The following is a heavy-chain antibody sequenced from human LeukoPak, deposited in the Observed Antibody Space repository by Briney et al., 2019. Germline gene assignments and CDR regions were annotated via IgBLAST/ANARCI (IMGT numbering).Heavy chain of an antibody. D-gene: IGHD1-26*01. CDR1: GFTFSGYA. CDR2: INGSGGST. V-gene: IGHV3-23*01. Sequence: PGGSLRLSCAASGFTFSGYAMSWVRQAPGKGLEWVSDINGSGGSTYYADSVKGRFIITRDNFKNTLYLQMNSLRLEDMAVYYCAKPSGSGVDYWGRGTRVTVSS. CDR3: AKPSGSGVDY. J-gene: IGHJ4*02.